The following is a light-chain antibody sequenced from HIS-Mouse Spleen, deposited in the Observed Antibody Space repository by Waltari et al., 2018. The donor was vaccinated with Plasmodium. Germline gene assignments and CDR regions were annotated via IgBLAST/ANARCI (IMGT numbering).Light chain of an antibody. Sequence: SYELTQPPSVSVSPGQTARITCSGDALPKKSASWYQQKSGQAPVLVIYEDSKRPSGIPVRFSGSRSGTMATLTISGAQVEDEADYYCYSTDSSGNHRVFGGGTKLTVL. CDR2: EDS. J-gene: IGLJ3*02. CDR1: ALPKKS. V-gene: IGLV3-10*01. CDR3: YSTDSSGNHRV.